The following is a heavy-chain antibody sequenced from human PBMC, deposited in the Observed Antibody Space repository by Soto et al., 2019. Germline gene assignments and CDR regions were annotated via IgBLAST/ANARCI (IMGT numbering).Heavy chain of an antibody. Sequence: QVQLVQSGAEVKKPGASVKVSCKASGYTFTSYGISWVRQAPGQGLEWMGWISAYNGNTNYAQKLQGRVTMTTDTSTSTDYMELRSLRSDDTAVYYCARDRAYYYDRSGYYYYGMDVWGQGPTVTVSS. CDR2: ISAYNGNT. J-gene: IGHJ6*02. CDR3: ARDRAYYYDRSGYYYYGMDV. CDR1: GYTFTSYG. V-gene: IGHV1-18*04. D-gene: IGHD3-22*01.